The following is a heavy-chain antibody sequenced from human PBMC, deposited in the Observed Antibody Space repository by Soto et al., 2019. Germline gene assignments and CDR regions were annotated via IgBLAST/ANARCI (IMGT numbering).Heavy chain of an antibody. J-gene: IGHJ5*02. CDR1: GYTFTSYD. Sequence: QVQLVQSGAEVKKPGASVKVSCKASGYTFTSYDINWVRQATGQGLEWMGWMNPNSGNTGYAQKFQGRVTMTRNTSINTDYMELRSLRDEDTAVYYCASGSYYYDSSGYYSWFDPWGQGTLVTVSS. CDR3: ASGSYYYDSSGYYSWFDP. D-gene: IGHD3-22*01. CDR2: MNPNSGNT. V-gene: IGHV1-8*01.